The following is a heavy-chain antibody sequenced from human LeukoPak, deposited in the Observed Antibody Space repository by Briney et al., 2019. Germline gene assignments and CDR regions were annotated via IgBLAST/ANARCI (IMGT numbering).Heavy chain of an antibody. CDR1: GYTFTSYY. Sequence: GASVKVSCKASGYTFTSYYMHWVRQAPGQGLEWMGIINPSGGSTSYAQKFQGRVTMTRDTSTSTVYMELSSLRSEDTAVYYCARRHYYDSSGYPAAFDIWGQGTMVTVSS. V-gene: IGHV1-46*01. J-gene: IGHJ3*02. CDR2: INPSGGST. D-gene: IGHD3-22*01. CDR3: ARRHYYDSSGYPAAFDI.